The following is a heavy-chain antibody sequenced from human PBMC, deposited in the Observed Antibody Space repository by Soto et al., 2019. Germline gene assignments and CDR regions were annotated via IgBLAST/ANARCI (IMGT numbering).Heavy chain of an antibody. V-gene: IGHV3-66*01. J-gene: IGHJ6*02. CDR1: GFTVSSNY. Sequence: EVPLVESGGGLVQPGGSLRLSCAASGFTVSSNYMSWVRQAPGKGLEWVSVIYSGGSTYYADSVKGRFTISRDNSKNTLYLQMNSLRAEDTAVYYCARDRGYYYYGMDVWGQGTTVTVSS. CDR3: ARDRGYYYYGMDV. CDR2: IYSGGST.